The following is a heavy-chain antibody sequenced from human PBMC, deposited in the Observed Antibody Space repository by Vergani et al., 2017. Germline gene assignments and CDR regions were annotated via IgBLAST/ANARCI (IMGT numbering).Heavy chain of an antibody. J-gene: IGHJ3*02. CDR2: ISSSSSYI. D-gene: IGHD2-15*01. CDR3: ARAGPRICVTGGSCYGRDAFDI. CDR1: GFTFSSYS. V-gene: IGHV3-21*01. Sequence: EVQLVESGGGLVKPGGSLRLSCAASGFTFSSYSMNWVRQAPGKGLEWVSSISSSSSYIYYADSVKGRFTISRDNAKNSLYLQINGLRAEDTAVYYCARAGPRICVTGGSCYGRDAFDIWGQGTMVTVSS.